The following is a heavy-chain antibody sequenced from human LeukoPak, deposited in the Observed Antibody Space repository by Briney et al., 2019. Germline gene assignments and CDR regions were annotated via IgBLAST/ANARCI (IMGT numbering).Heavy chain of an antibody. Sequence: GESLKISCQGSGYSFTSYWISWVRQMPGKGLEWMGRIDPSDSYTNYSPSFQGHVTISADKSISTAYLQWSSLKASDTAMYYCARHPNYDSSGSRFDPWGQGTLVTVSS. CDR2: IDPSDSYT. J-gene: IGHJ5*02. CDR3: ARHPNYDSSGSRFDP. CDR1: GYSFTSYW. D-gene: IGHD3-22*01. V-gene: IGHV5-10-1*01.